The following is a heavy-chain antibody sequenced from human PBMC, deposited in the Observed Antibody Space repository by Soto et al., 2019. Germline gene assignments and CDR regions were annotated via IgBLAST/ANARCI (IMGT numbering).Heavy chain of an antibody. CDR2: RKQDGSEK. CDR3: AIDYDFWSGRTRAEYFQH. Sequence: EVQLVESGGGLVQPGGPLRLSCAASGFTFSSYWMSWVRQAPGKGLEWVANRKQDGSEKYYVDSVKGRFTISRDNAKNARYLQMNSLRADDTAVYYCAIDYDFWSGRTRAEYFQHWGQGTLVTVSS. D-gene: IGHD3-3*01. CDR1: GFTFSSYW. V-gene: IGHV3-7*01. J-gene: IGHJ1*01.